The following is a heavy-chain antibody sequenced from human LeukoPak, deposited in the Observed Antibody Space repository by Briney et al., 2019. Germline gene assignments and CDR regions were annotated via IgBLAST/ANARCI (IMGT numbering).Heavy chain of an antibody. CDR2: IYSGGST. V-gene: IGHV3-53*01. D-gene: IGHD5-18*01. J-gene: IGHJ3*02. CDR1: GFTVNSNY. Sequence: GSLRLSCAASGFTVNSNYMSWVRQAPGKGLGWVSVIYSGGSTYYADSVKGRFTISRDDSKNTLYLQMNSLRAEDTAVYYCARDNKTARWAFDIWGQGTMVTVSS. CDR3: ARDNKTARWAFDI.